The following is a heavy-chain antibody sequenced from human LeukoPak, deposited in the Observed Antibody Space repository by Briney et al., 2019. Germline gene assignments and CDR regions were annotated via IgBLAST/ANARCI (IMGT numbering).Heavy chain of an antibody. D-gene: IGHD3-22*01. V-gene: IGHV1-2*02. CDR2: INPNSGGT. CDR3: ARAHFYDSSGYSLINP. CDR1: GYTFTGYY. Sequence: GASVKVSCKASGYTFTGYYMHWVRQAPGQGLEWMGWINPNSGGTNYAQKFQGRVTMTRDTSISTAYMELSRLKSDDTAVYYCARAHFYDSSGYSLINPWGQGTLVTVSS. J-gene: IGHJ4*02.